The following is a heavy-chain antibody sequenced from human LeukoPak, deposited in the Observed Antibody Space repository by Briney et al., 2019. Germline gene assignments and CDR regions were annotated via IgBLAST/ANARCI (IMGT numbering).Heavy chain of an antibody. V-gene: IGHV3-9*01. Sequence: SLRLSCAASGFTFDDYAMHWVRPAPGKGLEWVSGISWNSGSIGYADSVKGRFTISRDNAKNSLYLQMNSLRAEDTALYYCAKGGEYQLRGGHFDYWGQGTLVTVSS. CDR3: AKGGEYQLRGGHFDY. J-gene: IGHJ4*02. CDR1: GFTFDDYA. D-gene: IGHD2-2*01. CDR2: ISWNSGSI.